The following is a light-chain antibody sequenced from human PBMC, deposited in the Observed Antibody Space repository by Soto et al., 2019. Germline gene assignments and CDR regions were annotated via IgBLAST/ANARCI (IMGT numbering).Light chain of an antibody. CDR2: AAS. CDR1: QSISSY. Sequence: DIQMTQSPSSLSASVGDRFTITCLSSQSISSYLNWYQHKPGKAPKLLIYAASSLQSGVPSRFSGSGSGTDFTLTISTLQPDDFATYYCQQYNTYSKTFGRGTKV. V-gene: IGKV1-39*01. J-gene: IGKJ1*01. CDR3: QQYNTYSKT.